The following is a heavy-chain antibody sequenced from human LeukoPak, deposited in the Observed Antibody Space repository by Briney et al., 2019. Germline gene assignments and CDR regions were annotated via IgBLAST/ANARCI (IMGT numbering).Heavy chain of an antibody. V-gene: IGHV4-59*11. CDR1: GGSMNNQY. J-gene: IGHJ6*03. CDR2: IYYTGST. D-gene: IGHD2-21*01. CDR3: ARLVASPNYYMDV. Sequence: SETLSLTCTVSGGSMNNQYWSWIRQAPGKGLEWVGYIYYTGSTNYNPSIKSRVTISIDTSKNQFSLKLSSATAADTAVYDCARLVASPNYYMDVWGKGTTVTVSS.